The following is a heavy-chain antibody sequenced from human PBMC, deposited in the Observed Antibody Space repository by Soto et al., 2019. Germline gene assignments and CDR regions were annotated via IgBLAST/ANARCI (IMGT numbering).Heavy chain of an antibody. J-gene: IGHJ3*02. CDR3: ARCIGYYGSGSYLEGAFDI. V-gene: IGHV5-51*01. Sequence: LKISCKGSGYSFTSYWIGWVRQMPGKGLEWMGIIYPGDSDTRYSPSFQGQVTISADKSISTAYLQWSSLKASDTAMYYCARCIGYYGSGSYLEGAFDIWGQGTMVTVSS. D-gene: IGHD3-10*01. CDR1: GYSFTSYW. CDR2: IYPGDSDT.